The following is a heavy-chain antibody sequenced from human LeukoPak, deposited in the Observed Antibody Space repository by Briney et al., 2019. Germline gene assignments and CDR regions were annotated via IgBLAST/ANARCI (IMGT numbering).Heavy chain of an antibody. CDR3: ARYCSSTSCATEIDAFDI. V-gene: IGHV4-4*07. CDR1: GGSISSYY. CDR2: IYTSGGT. J-gene: IGHJ3*02. D-gene: IGHD2-2*01. Sequence: KASETLSLTCTVSGGSISSYYWSWIRQPAGKGLEWIGRIYTSGGTNYNPSLKSRVTMSVDTSKNQFSLKLSSVTAADTAVYYCARYCSSTSCATEIDAFDIWGQGTMVTVSS.